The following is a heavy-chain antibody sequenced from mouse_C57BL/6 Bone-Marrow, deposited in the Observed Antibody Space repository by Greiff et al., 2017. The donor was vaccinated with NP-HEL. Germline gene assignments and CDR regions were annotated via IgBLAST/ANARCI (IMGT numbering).Heavy chain of an antibody. CDR2: IDPSDSYT. CDR1: GYTFTSYW. J-gene: IGHJ4*01. CDR3: ARRGLLLLQDY. D-gene: IGHD1-1*01. Sequence: QVQLQQPGAELVMPGASVKLSCKASGYTFTSYWMHWVKQRPGQGLEWIGEIDPSDSYTNYNQKFKGKSTLTVDKSSSTAYMQLSSLTSEDSAVYYCARRGLLLLQDYWGQGTSVTVSS. V-gene: IGHV1-69*01.